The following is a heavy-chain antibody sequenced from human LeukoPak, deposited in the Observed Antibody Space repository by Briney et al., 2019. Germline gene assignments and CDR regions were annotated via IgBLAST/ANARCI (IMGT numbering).Heavy chain of an antibody. CDR2: IIPIFGTA. J-gene: IGHJ4*02. CDR3: ARGMTTVTFFDY. CDR1: GGTFSSYT. Sequence: SVKVSCKASGGTFSSYTISWVRQAPGQGLEWMGRIIPIFGTANYAQKFQGRVTITTDESTSTAYMELSSLRSEDTAVYYCARGMTTVTFFDYWGQGTLVTVSS. D-gene: IGHD4-17*01. V-gene: IGHV1-69*05.